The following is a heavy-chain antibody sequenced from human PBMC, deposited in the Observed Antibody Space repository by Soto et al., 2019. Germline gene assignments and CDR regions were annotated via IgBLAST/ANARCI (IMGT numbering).Heavy chain of an antibody. CDR1: EFTFSNYG. CDR2: ILNDGSNR. V-gene: IGHV3-33*01. Sequence: QVQLVESGGGVVQPGRSLRLSCAASEFTFSNYGMHWVRQAPGKGLEWVAVILNDGSNRYHADSVKNRFTISRDNSKNTLYLQMNGLSPEDTAVYYCARDDEYSGNGMDVWGQGTKVTVS. J-gene: IGHJ6*02. CDR3: ARDDEYSGNGMDV. D-gene: IGHD3-10*01.